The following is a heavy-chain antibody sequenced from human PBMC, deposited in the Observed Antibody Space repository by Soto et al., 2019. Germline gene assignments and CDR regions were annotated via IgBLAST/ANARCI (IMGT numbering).Heavy chain of an antibody. CDR2: IIPMFDTP. V-gene: IGHV1-69*12. CDR1: GGTFSSDS. D-gene: IGHD2-15*01. Sequence: QVQLVQSGAEVTKPGSSVKVSCKASGGTFSSDSFSWVRQAPGQGLEWMGGIIPMFDTPLYAQKFQDRVPITADESTGTAYMQLGSLGTGDTAVYYCERSGGLGRDFNYWGQGSLVTVSS. J-gene: IGHJ4*02. CDR3: ERSGGLGRDFNY.